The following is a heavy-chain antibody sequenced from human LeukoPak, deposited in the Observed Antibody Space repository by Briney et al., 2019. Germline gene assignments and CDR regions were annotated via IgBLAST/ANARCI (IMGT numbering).Heavy chain of an antibody. CDR3: ARAVGSFDWLPLFDY. CDR1: VDSISSGSYY. V-gene: IGHV4-61*02. J-gene: IGHJ4*02. CDR2: IYTSGST. Sequence: ASQTLSLTCTVSVDSISSGSYYWSWIRHPAGKGLERIVRIYTSGSTNYNPSLKSRVTISVDMSKNQFSLKLSSVTAADTAVYYCARAVGSFDWLPLFDYWGQGTLVTVSS. D-gene: IGHD3-9*01.